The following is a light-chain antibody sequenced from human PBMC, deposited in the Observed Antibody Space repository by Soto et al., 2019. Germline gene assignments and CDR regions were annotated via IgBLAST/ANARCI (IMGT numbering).Light chain of an antibody. CDR2: EVS. V-gene: IGLV2-14*01. CDR3: SSFTTSRAYV. J-gene: IGLJ1*01. CDR1: SSDIGDYDY. Sequence: QSALTQSASVSGSPGQSITISCTGTSSDIGDYDYVSWYQHLPGKAPKLIIYEVSYRPSGVSNRFSGSKSGNTASLTISGLQAEDEADYYCSSFTTSRAYVFGVGTKLTVL.